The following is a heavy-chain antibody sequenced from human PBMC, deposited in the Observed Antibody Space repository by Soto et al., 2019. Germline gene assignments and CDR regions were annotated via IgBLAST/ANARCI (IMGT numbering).Heavy chain of an antibody. Sequence: GASVKLYCNASGYTFTSFPMHWVRQAPGQRLEWMGLFNPSNRDRKYSQNFQGRVTIARDTSANTAFMELSSLTSEDTAVYYCATNTLTGYGGAGLDVWGQGTTVTVSS. V-gene: IGHV1-3*01. D-gene: IGHD3-9*01. CDR1: GYTFTSFP. J-gene: IGHJ6*02. CDR2: FNPSNRDR. CDR3: ATNTLTGYGGAGLDV.